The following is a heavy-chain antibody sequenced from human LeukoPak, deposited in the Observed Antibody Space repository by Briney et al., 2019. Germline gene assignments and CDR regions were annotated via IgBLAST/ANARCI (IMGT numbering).Heavy chain of an antibody. V-gene: IGHV1-69*01. D-gene: IGHD3-22*01. J-gene: IGHJ3*02. CDR3: ARGDTMIGLRGAFDI. CDR2: IIPIFGTA. CDR1: GGTFSSYA. Sequence: SVKVSCKASGGTFSSYAISWVRQAPGQGLEWMGGIIPIFGTANYAQKFQGRVTITADESTSTAYMELSSLRSEDTAVYYCARGDTMIGLRGAFDIWGQGTMVTVSS.